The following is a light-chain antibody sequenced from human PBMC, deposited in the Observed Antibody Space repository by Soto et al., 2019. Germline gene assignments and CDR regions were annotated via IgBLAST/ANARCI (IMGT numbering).Light chain of an antibody. CDR1: EGIINH. CDR3: QKYFGVPWT. Sequence: DFQMTQSPSSLSASVGDRVTITCRASEGIINHVAWYQQKSGEVPKLLIFAASFLQSGVPARFSGRGSGTDFTLTISSLQPEDVATYYCQKYFGVPWTIGQGTKVEI. CDR2: AAS. V-gene: IGKV1-27*01. J-gene: IGKJ1*01.